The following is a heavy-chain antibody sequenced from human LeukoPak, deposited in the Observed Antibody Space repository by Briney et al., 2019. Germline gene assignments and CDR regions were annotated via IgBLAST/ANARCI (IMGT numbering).Heavy chain of an antibody. D-gene: IGHD6-19*01. V-gene: IGHV3-74*01. Sequence: GGSLRLSCAASGFTFSSYWMHWVRQAPGKGLVWVSRINSDGSSTSYADSVKGRFTISRDNAKNTLYLQMNSLRAEDTAVYYCAKGKSSGWQRDYFDYWGQGTLVTVSS. CDR1: GFTFSSYW. J-gene: IGHJ4*02. CDR3: AKGKSSGWQRDYFDY. CDR2: INSDGSST.